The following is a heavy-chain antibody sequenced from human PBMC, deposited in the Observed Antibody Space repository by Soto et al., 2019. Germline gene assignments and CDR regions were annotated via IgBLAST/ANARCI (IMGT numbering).Heavy chain of an antibody. CDR3: ARRSSDYYLDLDY. D-gene: IGHD3-22*01. CDR2: ISYDLSSK. J-gene: IGHJ4*02. Sequence: VVSRTVSCGASGFSFSSYALHRFRQASGKWLEWLAVISYDLSSKFYADSVKGRFTISRDNSKNTLYLQMNSLRTEDTAVYYCARRSSDYYLDLDYWGQGTLVTVSS. V-gene: IGHV3-30-3*01. CDR1: GFSFSSYA.